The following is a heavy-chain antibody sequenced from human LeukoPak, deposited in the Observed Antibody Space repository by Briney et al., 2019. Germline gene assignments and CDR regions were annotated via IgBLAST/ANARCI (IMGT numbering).Heavy chain of an antibody. Sequence: PSETLSLTCTVSGGSISSSSYYWGWIRQPPGKGLEWIGYIYYSGSTNYNPSLKSRVTISVDTSKNQFSLKLSSVTAADTAVYYCARVSIVGDYYYYYMDVWGKGTTVTVSS. D-gene: IGHD1-26*01. CDR2: IYYSGST. CDR1: GGSISSSSYY. CDR3: ARVSIVGDYYYYYMDV. J-gene: IGHJ6*03. V-gene: IGHV4-61*05.